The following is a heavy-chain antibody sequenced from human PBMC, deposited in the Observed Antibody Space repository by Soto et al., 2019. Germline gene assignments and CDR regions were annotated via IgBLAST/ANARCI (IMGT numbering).Heavy chain of an antibody. J-gene: IGHJ3*02. CDR1: GFTFSSYW. CDR2: IKQDGSEK. CDR3: ARDSQYSYGYTAFDI. Sequence: PGGSLRVSCAASGFTFSSYWMSWVRQAPGKGLEWVANIKQDGSEKYYVDSVKGRFTISRDNAKNSLYLQMNSLRAEDTAVYYCARDSQYSYGYTAFDIWGQGTMVTVSS. D-gene: IGHD5-18*01. V-gene: IGHV3-7*01.